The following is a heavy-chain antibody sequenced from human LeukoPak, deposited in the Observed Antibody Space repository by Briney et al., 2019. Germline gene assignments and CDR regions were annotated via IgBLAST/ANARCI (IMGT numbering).Heavy chain of an antibody. CDR1: GYTFTSYG. CDR2: ISAYHGNT. CDR3: ARVGYSGYDFAWDY. V-gene: IGHV1-18*01. D-gene: IGHD5-12*01. Sequence: ASGKLAWNASGYTFTSYGISWVRQAPGQLLEWKGWISAYHGNTNYAQRLQGRVTMTPDTSTSTAYMELRSLRSDDTAVYYCARVGYSGYDFAWDYWGQGTLVTVSS. J-gene: IGHJ4*02.